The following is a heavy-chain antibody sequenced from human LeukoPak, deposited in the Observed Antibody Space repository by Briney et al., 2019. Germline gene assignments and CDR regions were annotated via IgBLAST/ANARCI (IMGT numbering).Heavy chain of an antibody. CDR2: IIPIFGTA. CDR1: GYTFTSYG. Sequence: ASVKVSCKASGYTFTSYGISWVRQAPGQGLEWMGGIIPIFGTANYAQKFQGRVTITADESTSTAYMELSSLRSEDTAVYYCARVGYDFWSGYYNWFDPWGQGTLVTVSS. V-gene: IGHV1-69*13. J-gene: IGHJ5*02. D-gene: IGHD3-3*01. CDR3: ARVGYDFWSGYYNWFDP.